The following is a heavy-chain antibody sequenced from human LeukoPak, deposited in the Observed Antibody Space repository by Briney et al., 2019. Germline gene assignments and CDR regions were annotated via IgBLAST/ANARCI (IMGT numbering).Heavy chain of an antibody. V-gene: IGHV4-59*01. CDR1: GGSISSNY. CDR2: IYYSGST. J-gene: IGHJ4*02. D-gene: IGHD3-22*01. Sequence: SETLSLTCSVSGGSISSNYWSWIRQPPGKGLEWIGYIYYSGSTNYNPSLKSRVTISVDTSKNQFSLKLSSVTAADTAVYYCARGSYDSSGYHLYYFDYWGQGTLVTVSS. CDR3: ARGSYDSSGYHLYYFDY.